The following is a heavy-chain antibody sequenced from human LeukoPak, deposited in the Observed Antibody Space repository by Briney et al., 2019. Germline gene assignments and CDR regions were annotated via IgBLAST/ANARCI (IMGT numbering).Heavy chain of an antibody. CDR2: INHSGST. V-gene: IGHV4-34*01. Sequence: PGGSLRLSCAASGFTFSSYAMSWVRQPPGKGLEWIGEINHSGSTNYNPSLKSRVTISVDTSKNQFSLKLSSVTAADTAVYYCARGPDYGDYVEYWGQGTLVTVSS. CDR3: ARGPDYGDYVEY. D-gene: IGHD4-17*01. CDR1: GFTFSSYA. J-gene: IGHJ4*02.